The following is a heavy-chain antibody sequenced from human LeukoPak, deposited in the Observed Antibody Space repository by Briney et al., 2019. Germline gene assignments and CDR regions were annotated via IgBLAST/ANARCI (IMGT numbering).Heavy chain of an antibody. CDR1: GYTLTELS. V-gene: IGHV1-24*01. J-gene: IGHJ4*02. D-gene: IGHD3-22*01. CDR2: FDPEDGET. Sequence: ASVKVSCKVSGYTLTELSMHWVRQAPGKGLEWMGGFDPEDGETIYAQKFQGRVTMTEDTSTDTAYMELSSLRSEDTAVYYCASVGSGYYPYYFDYWGQGTLVTVSS. CDR3: ASVGSGYYPYYFDY.